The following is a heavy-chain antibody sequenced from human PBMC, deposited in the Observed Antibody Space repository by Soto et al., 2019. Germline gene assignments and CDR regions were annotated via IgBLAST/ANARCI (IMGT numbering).Heavy chain of an antibody. CDR1: GYALSSYG. Sequence: SLKVSCKASGYALSSYGISWVRQAPGQGLEWMVWISTYNGNTNYAQKLQGRVTMTTDTSTNTAYMDLRSLTSDDTAVYFCARRLGSYYYGMDVWGQGTTVTVYS. V-gene: IGHV1-18*01. CDR3: ARRLGSYYYGMDV. CDR2: ISTYNGNT. J-gene: IGHJ6*02. D-gene: IGHD3-16*01.